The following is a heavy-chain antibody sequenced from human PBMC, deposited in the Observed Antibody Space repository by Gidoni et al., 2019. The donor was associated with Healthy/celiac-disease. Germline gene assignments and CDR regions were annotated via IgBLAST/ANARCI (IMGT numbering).Heavy chain of an antibody. CDR1: GWSCSGNY. V-gene: IGHV4-34*01. CDR3: ARYRVPYSSGWSYFDY. CDR2: INHSGST. Sequence: QVQLQQWGAVVLKPSETLSLSCAAYGWSCSGNYWRWIRQPPGKGLEWIGEINHSGSTNYNPSLKSRVTISVDTSKNQFSLKLSSVTAADTAVYYCARYRVPYSSGWSYFDYWGQGTLVTVSS. J-gene: IGHJ4*02. D-gene: IGHD6-13*01.